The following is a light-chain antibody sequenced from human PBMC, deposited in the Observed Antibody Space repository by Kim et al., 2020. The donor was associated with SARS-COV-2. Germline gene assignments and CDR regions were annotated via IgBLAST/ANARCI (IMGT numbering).Light chain of an antibody. CDR2: GAS. CDR3: QQYSHWPLT. Sequence: VSPGERATLSCRASQSVSSNLAWYRQKPGQAPRLLIFGASTRATDIPGRFSGSGSGTEFTLTISSLQSEDFAVYYCQQYSHWPLTFGGGTKVDIK. J-gene: IGKJ4*02. CDR1: QSVSSN. V-gene: IGKV3-15*01.